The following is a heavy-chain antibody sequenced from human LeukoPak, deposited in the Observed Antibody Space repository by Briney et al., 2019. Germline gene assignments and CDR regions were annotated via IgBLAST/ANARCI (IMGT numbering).Heavy chain of an antibody. CDR1: GGSISTNNW. V-gene: IGHV4-4*02. CDR3: AREYYDTLTGFGTWFDP. J-gene: IGHJ5*02. D-gene: IGHD3-9*01. CDR2: IYLSGRS. Sequence: PSETLSLTCAVSGGSISTNNWWSWVRQAPGKGLEWIGRIYLSGRSNYTPSLKSRVTISVDTSKNQFFLKLSSVTAADTAVYYCAREYYDTLTGFGTWFDPWGQGTLVTVSS.